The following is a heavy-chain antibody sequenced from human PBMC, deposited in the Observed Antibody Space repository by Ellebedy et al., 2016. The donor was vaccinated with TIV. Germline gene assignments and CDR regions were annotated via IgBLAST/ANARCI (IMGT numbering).Heavy chain of an antibody. CDR2: IKSDGSST. Sequence: GESLKISCAASGFSFSTSWKYWVRQVPGKGLVWVSRIKSDGSSTRYADSVRGRFTISRDNAENTLYLQMDSLGAEDTAVYYCARWDFDSVNAFDIWGQGTMVTVSS. J-gene: IGHJ3*02. CDR3: ARWDFDSVNAFDI. CDR1: GFSFSTSW. V-gene: IGHV3-74*01. D-gene: IGHD3-9*01.